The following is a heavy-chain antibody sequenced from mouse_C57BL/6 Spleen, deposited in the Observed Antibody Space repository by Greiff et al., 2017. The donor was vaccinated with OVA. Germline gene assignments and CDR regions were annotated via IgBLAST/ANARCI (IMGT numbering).Heavy chain of an antibody. D-gene: IGHD6-1*01. CDR1: GFTFSDYG. CDR3: ARLAHWYFDV. V-gene: IGHV5-17*01. CDR2: ISSGSSTI. J-gene: IGHJ1*03. Sequence: DVKLVESGGGLVKPGGSLKLSCAASGFTFSDYGMHWVRQAPEKGLEWVAYISSGSSTIYYADTVKGRFTISRDNAKNTLFLQMTSLRSEDTAMYYCARLAHWYFDVWGTGTTVTVSS.